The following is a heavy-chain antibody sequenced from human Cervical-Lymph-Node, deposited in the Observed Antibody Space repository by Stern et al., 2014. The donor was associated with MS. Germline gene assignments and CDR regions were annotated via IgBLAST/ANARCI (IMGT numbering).Heavy chain of an antibody. CDR3: ARGREVYMVTSAFDS. D-gene: IGHD2-21*02. V-gene: IGHV1-8*01. CDR1: GYTFSNFD. Sequence: VQLEESGAEVKKPGASVKVSCKASGYTFSNFDINWVRQATGQGLEWMGRIDPNSDTTRYAQKFKGRVTMTRDTSISTAYMELSSLRSDDTAVYYCARGREVYMVTSAFDSWGQGTLVTVSS. CDR2: IDPNSDTT. J-gene: IGHJ4*02.